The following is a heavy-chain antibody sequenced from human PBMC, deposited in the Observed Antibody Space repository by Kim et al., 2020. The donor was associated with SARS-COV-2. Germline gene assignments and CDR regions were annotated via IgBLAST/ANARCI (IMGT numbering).Heavy chain of an antibody. V-gene: IGHV3-64D*09. CDR3: VKEVMPTSGTNYFDY. D-gene: IGHD2-8*01. J-gene: IGHJ4*02. CDR1: GFTFSTYA. CDR2: ISRSGRTI. Sequence: GGSLRLSCSASGFTFSTYAMYWVRQASGKGLEYVSSISRSGRTIDYADSMKGRSTISRDNSKNMLYLQVSSLRPEDTAVYYCVKEVMPTSGTNYFDYWGQGALVTVSS.